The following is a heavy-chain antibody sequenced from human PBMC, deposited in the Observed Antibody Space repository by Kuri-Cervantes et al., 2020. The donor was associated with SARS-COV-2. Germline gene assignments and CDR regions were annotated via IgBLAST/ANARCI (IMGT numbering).Heavy chain of an antibody. V-gene: IGHV4-38-2*02. CDR3: ARDPRVRTRNYQPEAFDI. J-gene: IGHJ3*02. CDR1: GYSISSGYY. CDR2: IYHSGST. D-gene: IGHD1-7*01. Sequence: SETLSLTCTASGYSISSGYYWGWIRQPPGKGLEWIGSIYHSGSTYYNPSLKSRVTISVDTSKNQFSLKLSSVTAADTAVYYCARDPRVRTRNYQPEAFDIWGQGTMVTVSS.